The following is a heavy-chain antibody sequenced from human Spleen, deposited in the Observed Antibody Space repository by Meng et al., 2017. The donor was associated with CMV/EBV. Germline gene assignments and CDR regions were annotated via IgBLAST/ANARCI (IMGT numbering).Heavy chain of an antibody. Sequence: QVGLVESGGGGVQPGRSLRLSCAASGFTFSSYAMHWVRQAPGKGLEWVAVISYDGSNKYYADSVKGRFTISRDNSKNTLYLQMNSLRAEDTAVYYCAKARPSFDYWGQGTLVTVSS. CDR3: AKARPSFDY. CDR2: ISYDGSNK. V-gene: IGHV3-30-3*01. J-gene: IGHJ4*02. CDR1: GFTFSSYA.